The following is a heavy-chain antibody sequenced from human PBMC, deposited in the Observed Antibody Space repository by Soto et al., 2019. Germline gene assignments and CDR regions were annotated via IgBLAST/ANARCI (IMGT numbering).Heavy chain of an antibody. CDR1: GSSISSYY. CDR2: IYYSGST. D-gene: IGHD2-2*01. J-gene: IGHJ4*02. V-gene: IGHV4-59*01. CDR3: ARAGSTSVGDYFDY. Sequence: SETLSLTCTFSGSSISSYYWSWIRQPPGKGLEWIGYIYYSGSTNYNPSLKSRVTISVDTSKNQFSLKLSSVTAADTAVYYCARAGSTSVGDYFDYWGQGTLVTVSS.